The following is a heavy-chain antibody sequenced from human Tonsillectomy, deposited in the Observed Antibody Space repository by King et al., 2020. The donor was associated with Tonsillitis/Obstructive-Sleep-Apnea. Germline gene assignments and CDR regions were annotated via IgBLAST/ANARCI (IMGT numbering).Heavy chain of an antibody. CDR2: IYWDDDK. CDR1: GFSLSTSGVG. V-gene: IGHV2-5*02. CDR3: AHTTYYDFWSGYYGTFDY. D-gene: IGHD3-3*01. J-gene: IGHJ4*02. Sequence: QITLKESGPTLVKPTQTLTLTCTFSGFSLSTSGVGGGWIRQPPGKALEWLSLIYWDDDKRYSPSLKSRLTITKDTSKNQVVLTMTNMDPLDTATYYCAHTTYYDFWSGYYGTFDYWGQGTLVTVSS.